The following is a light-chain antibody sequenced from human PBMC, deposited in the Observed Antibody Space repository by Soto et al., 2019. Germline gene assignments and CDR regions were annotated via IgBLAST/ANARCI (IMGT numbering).Light chain of an antibody. CDR3: QQCFWNWT. J-gene: IGKJ1*01. CDR1: QNIGTP. V-gene: IGKV1-5*01. Sequence: DIQMTQSPSTLSASVGDRVTITCRASQNIGTPLAWYQQTPGKAPKLLISDASTLESGVPSRFGGSGSGTEFTLSITSLQPDDFATYYCQQCFWNWTFGQGTKVDIK. CDR2: DAS.